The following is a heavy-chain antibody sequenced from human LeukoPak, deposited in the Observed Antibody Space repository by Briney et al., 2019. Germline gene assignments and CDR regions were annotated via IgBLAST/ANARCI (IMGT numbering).Heavy chain of an antibody. CDR3: ARDKTLTMIVVVTSPFDY. Sequence: ASVKVSCMASGYTFTGYYMHWVRQAPGQGLEWMGWINPNSGDTNYAHKFQGRVTMTRDTSISTAYMELSRLRSDDTAVYYCARDKTLTMIVVVTSPFDYWGQGTLVTVSS. CDR2: INPNSGDT. V-gene: IGHV1-2*02. CDR1: GYTFTGYY. J-gene: IGHJ4*02. D-gene: IGHD3-22*01.